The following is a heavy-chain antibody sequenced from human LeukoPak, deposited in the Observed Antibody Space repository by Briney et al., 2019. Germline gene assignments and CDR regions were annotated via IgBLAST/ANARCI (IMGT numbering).Heavy chain of an antibody. V-gene: IGHV3-21*06. Sequence: IPGGSLRLSCAASGFSFSTYTMNWVRQVPGKGLEWVSSISSTSSFVYYVESVKGRFTISRDNAKNSLYLQMNSLRAEDTAVYYCAREGGSTGGDDCFDIWGQGTRVTVSS. J-gene: IGHJ3*02. CDR2: ISSTSSFV. CDR3: AREGGSTGGDDCFDI. CDR1: GFSFSTYT. D-gene: IGHD2-21*01.